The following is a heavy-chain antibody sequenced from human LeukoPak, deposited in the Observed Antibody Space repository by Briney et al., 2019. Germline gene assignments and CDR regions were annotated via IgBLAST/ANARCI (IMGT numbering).Heavy chain of an antibody. CDR2: IYYSGST. CDR3: ARDSGYSYGYGFDY. V-gene: IGHV4-61*10. D-gene: IGHD5-18*01. CDR1: GGSISSGSYY. J-gene: IGHJ4*02. Sequence: SQTLSLTCTVSGGSISSGSYYWSWIRQPAGKGLEWIGYIYYSGSTNYNPSLKSRVTISVDTSKNQFSLKLSSVTAADTAVYYCARDSGYSYGYGFDYWGQGTLVTVSS.